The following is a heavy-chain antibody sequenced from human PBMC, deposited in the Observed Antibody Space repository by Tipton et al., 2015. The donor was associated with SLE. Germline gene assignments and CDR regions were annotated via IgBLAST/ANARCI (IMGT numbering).Heavy chain of an antibody. CDR3: ARDIRFLEFLPDAFDL. CDR2: ISSGGSSI. CDR1: GFTFSSHE. V-gene: IGHV3-48*03. J-gene: IGHJ3*01. Sequence: SLRLSCVASGFTFSSHELNWVRQSPGKGLEWLSYISSGGSSIYYADSVRGRFTISRDNSKNSLYLQMNSLRAEDTAVYYCARDIRFLEFLPDAFDLWGQGTLVTVSS. D-gene: IGHD3-3*01.